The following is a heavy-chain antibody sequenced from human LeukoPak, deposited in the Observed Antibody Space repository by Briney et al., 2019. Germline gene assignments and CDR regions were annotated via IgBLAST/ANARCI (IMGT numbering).Heavy chain of an antibody. CDR3: ARGRRGVVPAAKNYYYYYMDV. CDR1: GYTFTSYD. V-gene: IGHV1-8*01. D-gene: IGHD2-2*01. CDR2: MNPNSGNT. Sequence: ASVKVSCNASGYTFTSYDINWVRQATGQGLEWMGWMNPNSGNTGYAQKFQGRVTMTRNTSISTAYMELSSLRSEDTAVYYCARGRRGVVPAAKNYYYYYMDVWGKGTTVTVSS. J-gene: IGHJ6*03.